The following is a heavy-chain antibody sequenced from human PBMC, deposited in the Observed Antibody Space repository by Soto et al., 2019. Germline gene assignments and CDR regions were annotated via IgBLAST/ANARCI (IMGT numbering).Heavy chain of an antibody. CDR3: ARGVGLRFLEWSSYGMDV. Sequence: GGSLRLSWAASGFTFSSCVMHWVRQAPGKGLEWVAVIWYDGSNKYYADSVKGRFTISRDNSKNTLYLQMNSLRAEDTAVYYCARGVGLRFLEWSSYGMDVWGPGTTVTVSS. CDR2: IWYDGSNK. J-gene: IGHJ6*02. V-gene: IGHV3-33*01. CDR1: GFTFSSCV. D-gene: IGHD3-3*01.